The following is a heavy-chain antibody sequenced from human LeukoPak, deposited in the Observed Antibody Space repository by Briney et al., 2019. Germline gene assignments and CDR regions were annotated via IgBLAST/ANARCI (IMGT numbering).Heavy chain of an antibody. D-gene: IGHD3-22*01. Sequence: SQTLSLTCAISGDSVSSNSAAWNWIRQSPSRGLEWLGRTYYRSKWYNDYAVSVKSRITINPDISKNQFSLQLNSVTPEDTAVYYCAKGAYYDSSGYRLFDYWGQGTLVTVPS. V-gene: IGHV6-1*01. CDR3: AKGAYYDSSGYRLFDY. CDR2: TYYRSKWYN. CDR1: GDSVSSNSAA. J-gene: IGHJ4*02.